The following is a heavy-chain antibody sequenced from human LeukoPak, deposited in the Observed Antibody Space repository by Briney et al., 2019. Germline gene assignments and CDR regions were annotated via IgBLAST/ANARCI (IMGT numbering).Heavy chain of an antibody. CDR1: GYTFTSYG. Sequence: ASVKVSCKASGYTFTSYGISWVRHAPGQGLEWMGWISAYNGNTNYAQKLQGRVTMTTDTSTSTAYMELRSLRSDDTAVYYCARVPGMTTVTFPDYWGQGTLVTVSS. CDR2: ISAYNGNT. D-gene: IGHD4-17*01. V-gene: IGHV1-18*01. CDR3: ARVPGMTTVTFPDY. J-gene: IGHJ4*02.